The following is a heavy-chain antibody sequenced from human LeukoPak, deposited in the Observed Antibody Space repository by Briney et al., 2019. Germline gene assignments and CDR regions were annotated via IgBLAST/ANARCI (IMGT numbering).Heavy chain of an antibody. D-gene: IGHD6-6*01. J-gene: IGHJ4*02. CDR1: GFTFSSYG. Sequence: GGSLRLSCAASGFTFSSYGMHWVRQAPGKGLEWVAVISYDGSNKYYADSVKGRFTISRDNAKNSLYLQTNSLRAEDTAVYYCASVVPHWASSSGGYWGQGTLVTVSS. CDR2: ISYDGSNK. CDR3: ASVVPHWASSSGGY. V-gene: IGHV3-30*03.